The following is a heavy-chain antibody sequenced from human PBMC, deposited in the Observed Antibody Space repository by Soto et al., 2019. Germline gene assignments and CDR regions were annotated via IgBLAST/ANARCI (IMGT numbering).Heavy chain of an antibody. J-gene: IGHJ4*02. D-gene: IGHD5-18*01. CDR2: INHSGST. CDR3: VRIGYSYGFDY. V-gene: IGHV4-34*01. Sequence: QVQLQQWGAGLLKPSETLSLTCAVYGGSFSGYYWSWIRQPPGKGLEWIGEINHSGSTNYNPSLKSRVTISVDTSKNQFSLKLSSVTAADTAVYYCVRIGYSYGFDYWGQGTMVTVSS. CDR1: GGSFSGYY.